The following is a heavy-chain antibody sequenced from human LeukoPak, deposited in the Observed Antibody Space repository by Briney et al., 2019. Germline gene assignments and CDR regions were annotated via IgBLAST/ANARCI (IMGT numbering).Heavy chain of an antibody. CDR1: GFTFSNYW. Sequence: PGGSLRLSCAASGFTFSNYWMSWVRQAPGKGLEWVANIKQDGSEKCYVDSEKGRFTISRDNAKNSLSLQMNSLRAEDTAVYYCASPKYAAAFDIWGQGTMVTVSS. D-gene: IGHD6-25*01. CDR3: ASPKYAAAFDI. CDR2: IKQDGSEK. V-gene: IGHV3-7*03. J-gene: IGHJ3*02.